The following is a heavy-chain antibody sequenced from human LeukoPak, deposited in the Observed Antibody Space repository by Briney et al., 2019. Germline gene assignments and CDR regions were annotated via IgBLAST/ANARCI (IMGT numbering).Heavy chain of an antibody. CDR3: AKDPPRIGYDSSGLDAFDI. Sequence: PGGSLRLSCAASGFTFSSYAMSWVRQAPGKGLEWVSAISGSGGSTYYADSVKGRFTISRDNSKNTLYLQMNSLRAEDTAVYYCAKDPPRIGYDSSGLDAFDIWGQGTMVTVSS. D-gene: IGHD3-22*01. J-gene: IGHJ3*02. CDR1: GFTFSSYA. CDR2: ISGSGGST. V-gene: IGHV3-23*01.